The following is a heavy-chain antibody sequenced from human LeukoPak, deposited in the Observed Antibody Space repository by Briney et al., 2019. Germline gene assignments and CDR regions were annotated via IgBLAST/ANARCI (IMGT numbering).Heavy chain of an antibody. CDR2: TRNEANIYTT. V-gene: IGHV3-72*01. D-gene: IGHD6-13*01. CDR1: GFILSDHY. J-gene: IGHJ4*02. CDR3: AKDMGYSSSWGDFDY. Sequence: PGGSLRLSCAASGFILSDHYMDWVRQAPGKGLEWVGRTRNEANIYTTKYAASVKGRFTISRDNSKNTLYLQMNSLRAEDTAVYYCAKDMGYSSSWGDFDYWGQGTLVTVSS.